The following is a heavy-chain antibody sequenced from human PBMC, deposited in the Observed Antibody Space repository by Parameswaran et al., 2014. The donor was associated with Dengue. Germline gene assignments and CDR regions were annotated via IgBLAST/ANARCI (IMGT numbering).Heavy chain of an antibody. CDR3: ARPRETGYSPSVYYYYGMDV. D-gene: IGHD3-9*01. CDR2: INSDGSST. V-gene: IGHV3-74*01. J-gene: IGHJ6*02. Sequence: VRQMPGKGLVWVSRINSDGSSTSYADSVKGRFTISRDNAKNTLYLQMNSLRAEDTAVYYCARPRETGYSPSVYYYYGMDVWGQGTTVTVSS.